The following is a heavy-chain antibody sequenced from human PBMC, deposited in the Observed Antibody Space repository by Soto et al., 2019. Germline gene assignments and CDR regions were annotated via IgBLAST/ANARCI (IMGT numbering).Heavy chain of an antibody. J-gene: IGHJ2*01. CDR1: GFTFRSYA. CDR2: ISGSGIST. Sequence: DVQLLESGGGLVQPGGSLRLSCAASGFTFRSYAMSWVRQAPGKGLEWVSGISGSGISTHYADSVKGRFTVSRDNSKNTLYLQMNSLRAEDTAVYNCAKEPVGPDWYFDLWGRGTLLTVSS. V-gene: IGHV3-23*01. CDR3: AKEPVGPDWYFDL.